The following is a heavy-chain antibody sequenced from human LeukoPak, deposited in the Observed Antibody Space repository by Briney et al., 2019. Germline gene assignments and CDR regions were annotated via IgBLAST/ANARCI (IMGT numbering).Heavy chain of an antibody. V-gene: IGHV1-2*02. CDR3: ARSGAAAGPFDY. J-gene: IGHJ4*02. Sequence: ASVKVSCKASGYTFTGYYMHWVRQAPGQGLEWMGWINPNSGGTNYAQKFQGRVTMTRDTSISTAYMELSRLRSGDTAVYYCARSGAAAGPFDYWGQGTLVTVSS. D-gene: IGHD6-13*01. CDR2: INPNSGGT. CDR1: GYTFTGYY.